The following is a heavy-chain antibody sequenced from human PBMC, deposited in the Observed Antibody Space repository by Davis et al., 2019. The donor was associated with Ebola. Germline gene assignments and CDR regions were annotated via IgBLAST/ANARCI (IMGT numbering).Heavy chain of an antibody. CDR1: GFTFSSYA. V-gene: IGHV3-23*01. J-gene: IGHJ4*02. Sequence: GESLKISCAASGFTFSSYAMGWVRQVPGKGLEWVSAISGSGGSTYYADSVKGRFTISRDNSKNTLYLQMNSLRAENTAAYYCASVGGVWGQGTLVTVSS. D-gene: IGHD2-8*02. CDR3: ASVGGV. CDR2: ISGSGGST.